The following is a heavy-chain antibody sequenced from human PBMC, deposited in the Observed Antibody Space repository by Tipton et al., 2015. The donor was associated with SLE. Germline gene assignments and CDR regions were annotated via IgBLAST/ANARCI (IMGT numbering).Heavy chain of an antibody. V-gene: IGHV4-39*01. CDR2: MSYGADT. CDR1: GGSISSGDYY. Sequence: TLSLTCTVSGGSISSGDYYWGWIRQPPGEGLEWIGNMSYGADTYYNPSLRSRDTISADTSKNQFSLNLTSLTAADTAVYYCARQNDWPSDFWGQGTLVTVSS. CDR3: ARQNDWPSDF. D-gene: IGHD3-9*01. J-gene: IGHJ4*02.